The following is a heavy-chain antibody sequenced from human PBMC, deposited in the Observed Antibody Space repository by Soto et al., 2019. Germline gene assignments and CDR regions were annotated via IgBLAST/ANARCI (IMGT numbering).Heavy chain of an antibody. J-gene: IGHJ3*02. Sequence: VQLVQSGAEVKKPGSSVKVSCKASGGTFSSYAISWVRQAPGQGLEWMGGIIPIFGTANYAQKFQGRVTITADESTNTAYMELSSLRSEDTAVYYCALTRYYYDSSGYYYENAFDIWGQGTMVTVSS. V-gene: IGHV1-69*01. CDR3: ALTRYYYDSSGYYYENAFDI. CDR1: GGTFSSYA. D-gene: IGHD3-22*01. CDR2: IIPIFGTA.